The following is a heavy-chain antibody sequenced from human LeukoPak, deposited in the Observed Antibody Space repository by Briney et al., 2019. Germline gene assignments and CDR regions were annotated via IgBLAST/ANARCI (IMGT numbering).Heavy chain of an antibody. CDR1: GLTVSSNC. CDR3: AKALFGSGSLNAFDI. D-gene: IGHD3-10*01. V-gene: IGHV3-53*01. CDR2: ICGGGSR. J-gene: IGHJ3*02. Sequence: PGGSLRLSCAASGLTVSSNCMSWVRQAPGKGLEWVSVICGGGSRKYADSVKGRFTISRDNSKNTLYLQMNSLRAEDTAVYYCAKALFGSGSLNAFDIWGQGTMVSVSS.